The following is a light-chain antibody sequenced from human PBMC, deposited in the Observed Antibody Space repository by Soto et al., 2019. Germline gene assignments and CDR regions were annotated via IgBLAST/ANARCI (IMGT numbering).Light chain of an antibody. Sequence: DVQMTQSPSTLSASVGDRVTITCRASRSISRWLAWFQQKPGTAPKLLISDASSLQSGVPSRFSGSGSGTEFTLTISSLQPDDFATYFCQQYNNHSITFGQGTRLEIK. CDR1: RSISRW. V-gene: IGKV1-5*01. J-gene: IGKJ5*01. CDR3: QQYNNHSIT. CDR2: DAS.